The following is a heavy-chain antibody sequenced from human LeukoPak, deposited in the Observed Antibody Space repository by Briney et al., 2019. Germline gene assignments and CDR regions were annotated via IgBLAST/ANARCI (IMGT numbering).Heavy chain of an antibody. CDR3: ATKYQLPDNDAFDI. CDR1: GFTFRNCA. CDR2: ISWDGGST. Sequence: PGGSLRLSCAASGFTFRNCAMSWVRQPPGKGLEWVSLISWDGGSTYYADSVKGRFTISRDNSKNSLYLQMNSLRTEDTALYYCATKYQLPDNDAFDIWGQGTMVTVSS. J-gene: IGHJ3*02. D-gene: IGHD2-2*01. V-gene: IGHV3-43*02.